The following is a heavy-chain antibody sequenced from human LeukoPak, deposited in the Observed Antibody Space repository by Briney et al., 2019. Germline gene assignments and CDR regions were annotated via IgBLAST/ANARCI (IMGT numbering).Heavy chain of an antibody. CDR1: GPSPSTGSYY. CDR2: IYYSGST. V-gene: IGHV4-61*01. CDR3: ARDLGPPTAMVDY. J-gene: IGHJ4*02. D-gene: IGHD5-18*01. Sequence: PSETLSLTCTVSGPSPSTGSYYWRWLRQPPGTGLEWFGYIYYSGSTNYNPSLKTRVTISVDTSKNQFSLKLSSVTAADTAVYYCARDLGPPTAMVDYWGQGTLVTVSS.